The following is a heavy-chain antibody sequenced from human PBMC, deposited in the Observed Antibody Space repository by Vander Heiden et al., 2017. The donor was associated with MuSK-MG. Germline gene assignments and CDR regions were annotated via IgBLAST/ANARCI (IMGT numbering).Heavy chain of an antibody. V-gene: IGHV3-23*01. CDR3: AKDKGHCSGGRCYSGDY. CDR1: GFTVSSYA. D-gene: IGHD2-15*01. Sequence: EVQLLESGGGLVQPGGSLRLSCAAAGFTVSSYAMSWVRQAPGKGLEWVSAISGSGGSTYYADSVKGRFTISRDNSKNTLYLQMNSLRAEDTAVYYCAKDKGHCSGGRCYSGDYWGQGPLVTVSS. J-gene: IGHJ4*02. CDR2: ISGSGGST.